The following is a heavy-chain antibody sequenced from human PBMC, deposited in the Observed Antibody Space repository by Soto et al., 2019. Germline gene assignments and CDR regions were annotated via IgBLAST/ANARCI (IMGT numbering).Heavy chain of an antibody. CDR3: GKEDSGWSYWYFDP. D-gene: IGHD3-3*01. CDR2: IIPILGIA. J-gene: IGHJ2*01. CDR1: GGTFSSYT. Sequence: QVQLVQSGAEVKKPGSSVKVSCKASGGTFSSYTISWVRQAPGQGLEWMGRIIPILGIANYAQKFQGRVTITADQTQSNGYMELSRLGSGDTAVYYCGKEDSGWSYWYFDPWGRWTPGTVPS. V-gene: IGHV1-69*08.